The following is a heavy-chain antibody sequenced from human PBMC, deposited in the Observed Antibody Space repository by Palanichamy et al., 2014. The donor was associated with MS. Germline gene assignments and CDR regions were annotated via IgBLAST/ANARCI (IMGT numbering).Heavy chain of an antibody. CDR1: GFTFSSYW. Sequence: EVQLMESGGGLVQPGGSLRLSCATSGFTFSSYWMHWVRQAPGKGLVWVSRINIDESSTNYADSVKGRFTISRDNAKNTLYLQMNSLRVEDTAVYYCARELSRGSNDRYFDYWGQGTLVTVSS. V-gene: IGHV3-74*01. J-gene: IGHJ4*02. CDR3: ARELSRGSNDRYFDY. CDR2: INIDESST. D-gene: IGHD1-26*01.